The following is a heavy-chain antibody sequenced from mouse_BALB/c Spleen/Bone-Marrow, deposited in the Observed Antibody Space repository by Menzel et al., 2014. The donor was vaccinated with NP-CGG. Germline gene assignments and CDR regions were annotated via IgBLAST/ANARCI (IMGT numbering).Heavy chain of an antibody. J-gene: IGHJ2*01. V-gene: IGHV5-6*01. CDR1: GFTFSNYG. CDR3: ARRRGYDFFDY. CDR2: ISSGGTYT. Sequence: VQLQQSGGDLVKPGGSLKLSCAASGFTFSNYGMSWVRQIPDKRLEWVATISSGGTYTFYPDSVKGRFTISRDNTKNALTLQMTSLKSEDTAMYYCARRRGYDFFDYGGQGTTLTVSS. D-gene: IGHD2-2*01.